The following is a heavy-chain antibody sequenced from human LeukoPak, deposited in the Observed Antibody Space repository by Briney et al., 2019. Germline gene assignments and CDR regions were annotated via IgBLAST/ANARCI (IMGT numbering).Heavy chain of an antibody. D-gene: IGHD3-22*01. CDR2: ISGSGGST. Sequence: LPGGSLRLSCAASGFTFSSYAMSWVRQAPGKGLEWVSAISGSGGSTYYADSVKGRFTISRDNAKNSLYLQMNSLRAEDTAVYYCARVRGVPISSGYLYGMDVWGQGTTVTVSS. V-gene: IGHV3-23*01. CDR3: ARVRGVPISSGYLYGMDV. J-gene: IGHJ6*02. CDR1: GFTFSSYA.